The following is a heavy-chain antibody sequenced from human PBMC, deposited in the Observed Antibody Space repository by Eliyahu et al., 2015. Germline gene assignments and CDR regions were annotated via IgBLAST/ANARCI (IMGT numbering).Heavy chain of an antibody. CDR2: INHSGST. CDR1: GGXFSGYY. J-gene: IGHJ4*02. D-gene: IGHD1-26*01. CDR3: PLEPSVGRVGATTGDY. Sequence: QVQLQQWGAGLLKPSETLSLTCAVYGGXFSGYYWSWIRQPPGKGLEWIGEINHSGSTNYNPSLKSRVTISVDTSKNQFSLKLSSVTAADTAVYYCPLEPSVGRVGATTGDYWGQGTLVTVSS. V-gene: IGHV4-34*01.